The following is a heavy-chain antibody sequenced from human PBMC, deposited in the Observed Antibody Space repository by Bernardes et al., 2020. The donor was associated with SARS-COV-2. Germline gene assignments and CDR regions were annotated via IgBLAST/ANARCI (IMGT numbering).Heavy chain of an antibody. J-gene: IGHJ6*02. D-gene: IGHD6-13*01. V-gene: IGHV3-48*01. CDR3: ARDRTSRPRSSWYYYYYGMDV. CDR1: GFTFNHYN. Sequence: GGSLRLSCAASGFTFNHYNMNWVRQAPGKGLEWVSTITTGGTVSYADSVEGRVTISRDNARNSLSLQMNSLRAEDSAVYYCARDRTSRPRSSWYYYYYGMDVWGQGTTVTVSS. CDR2: ITTGGTV.